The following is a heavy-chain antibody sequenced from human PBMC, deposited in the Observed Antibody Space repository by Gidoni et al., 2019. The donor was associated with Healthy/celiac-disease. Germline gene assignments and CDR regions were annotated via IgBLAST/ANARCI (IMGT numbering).Heavy chain of an antibody. V-gene: IGHV1-69*01. D-gene: IGHD4-17*01. CDR1: GATFSSYA. CDR3: ARETRYDYGGKGESDY. CDR2: IIPIFSTA. J-gene: IGHJ4*02. Sequence: QVHLVQSGAEVKNPGASVKVSCKASGATFSSYATSWVRQAPGQGLEWMGGIIPIFSTANYAQKFQGRVTITADESTSTAYMELSSLRSEDTAVYYCARETRYDYGGKGESDYWGQGTLVTVSS.